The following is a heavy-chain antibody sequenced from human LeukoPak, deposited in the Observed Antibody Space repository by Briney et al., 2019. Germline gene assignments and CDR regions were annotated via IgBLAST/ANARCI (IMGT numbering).Heavy chain of an antibody. Sequence: ASVKVSCKASGYTFTGYYMHWVRQAPGQGLEWMGWINPNSGGTNYAQKFQGRVTMTRDTSISTAYMELSRLRSDDTAVYYCARWNDWSQYFDYWGQGTLVTVSS. J-gene: IGHJ4*02. V-gene: IGHV1-2*02. CDR1: GYTFTGYY. CDR2: INPNSGGT. D-gene: IGHD3-9*01. CDR3: ARWNDWSQYFDY.